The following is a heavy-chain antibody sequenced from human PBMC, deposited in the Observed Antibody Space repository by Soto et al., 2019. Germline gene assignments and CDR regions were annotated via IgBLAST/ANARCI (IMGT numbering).Heavy chain of an antibody. J-gene: IGHJ6*02. CDR2: INVYNGNT. D-gene: IGHD4-17*01. Sequence: ASVKVSCKASGYTFTNYGISWVRQAPGQGLEWMGWINVYNGNTKYAQKVQGRVTITRDMSTSTAYMELSSLRSEDTAVYYCAAEGTVTTGMDVWGQGTTVTVSS. CDR1: GYTFTNYG. CDR3: AAEGTVTTGMDV. V-gene: IGHV1-18*01.